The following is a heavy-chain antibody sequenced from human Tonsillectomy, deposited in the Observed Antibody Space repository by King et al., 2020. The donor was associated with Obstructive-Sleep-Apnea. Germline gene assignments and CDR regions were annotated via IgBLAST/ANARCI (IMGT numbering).Heavy chain of an antibody. J-gene: IGHJ3*02. V-gene: IGHV3-30*04. CDR2: ISYDGNKK. D-gene: IGHD3-22*01. CDR3: AREGDAKDSSGYYFSARAFDI. CDR1: GFTFSAFT. Sequence: VQLVESGGGVVQPGRSLRLSCAASGFTFSAFTMHWVRQAPGKGLEWVAVISYDGNKKYYIDSVKGRFTLSRDNSKSTLYLQMNSLRAEDTAVYYCAREGDAKDSSGYYFSARAFDIWGQGTVVTVSS.